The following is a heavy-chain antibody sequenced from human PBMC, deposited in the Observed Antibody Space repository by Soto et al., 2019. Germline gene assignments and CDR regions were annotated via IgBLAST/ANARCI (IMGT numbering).Heavy chain of an antibody. V-gene: IGHV1-3*01. CDR2: INAGNGNT. Sequence: ASVKVSCKASGYTFTSYAMHWVRQAPGQRLEWMGWINAGNGNTKYSQKFQGRVTITRDTSASTAYMELSSLRSEDTAVYYCARELQYSSSSRGAFDIWGQGTMVTVSS. D-gene: IGHD6-6*01. J-gene: IGHJ3*02. CDR3: ARELQYSSSSRGAFDI. CDR1: GYTFTSYA.